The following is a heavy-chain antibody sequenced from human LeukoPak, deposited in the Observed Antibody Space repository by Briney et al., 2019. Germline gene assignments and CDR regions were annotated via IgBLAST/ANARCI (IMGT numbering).Heavy chain of an antibody. CDR1: GYIFKSHY. V-gene: IGHV1-46*02. Sequence: ASVKVSCKTSGYIFKSHYVHCVRQAPGQGLEWMGLINPHDGFTRNAQGFQGKLTMTRDTYTNTLYMDLGSLRSDDTATYYCARGPAVGGRHVFDDWGQGTLVTVSS. D-gene: IGHD6-19*01. CDR2: INPHDGFT. CDR3: ARGPAVGGRHVFDD. J-gene: IGHJ4*02.